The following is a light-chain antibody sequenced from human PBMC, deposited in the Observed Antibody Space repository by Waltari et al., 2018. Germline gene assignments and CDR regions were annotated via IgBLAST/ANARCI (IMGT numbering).Light chain of an antibody. CDR3: SSYTSSSTWV. V-gene: IGLV2-14*01. CDR1: SSDVGGYNH. Sequence: QSALTQPASVSGSPGQSITISCTGPSSDVGGYNHVSWYQQHPANAPKLMIYDVSKRPSGVSNRFSGSKSGNTASLTISGLQAEDEADYYCSSYTSSSTWVFGGGTKLTVL. CDR2: DVS. J-gene: IGLJ3*02.